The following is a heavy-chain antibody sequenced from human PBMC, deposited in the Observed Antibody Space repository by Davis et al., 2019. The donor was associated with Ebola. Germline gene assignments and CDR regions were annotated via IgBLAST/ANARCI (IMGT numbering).Heavy chain of an antibody. V-gene: IGHV3-53*04. Sequence: GESLKISCAASGFTFSNAWMTWVRQAPGRGLEWVSGIYSGGTTHYAGPVKGRITISRHNSKNTLYLQMNSLRAEDTAVYFCARGYSSGWYPLDYWGQGTLVTVSS. D-gene: IGHD6-13*01. J-gene: IGHJ4*02. CDR3: ARGYSSGWYPLDY. CDR2: IYSGGTT. CDR1: GFTFSNAW.